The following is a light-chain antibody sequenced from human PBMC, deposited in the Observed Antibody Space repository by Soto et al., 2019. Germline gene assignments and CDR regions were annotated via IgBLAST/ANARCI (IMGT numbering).Light chain of an antibody. CDR3: QQRSNWPP. Sequence: EIVLTQSPATLSLSPGERATLSCRASQSISTYLAWYQQKPGQAPRLLIYDASNRATGIPARFSGSGSGTDFTLTISSLEPEDFAVYSCQQRSNWPPFGGGTKVELK. CDR2: DAS. CDR1: QSISTY. J-gene: IGKJ4*01. V-gene: IGKV3-11*01.